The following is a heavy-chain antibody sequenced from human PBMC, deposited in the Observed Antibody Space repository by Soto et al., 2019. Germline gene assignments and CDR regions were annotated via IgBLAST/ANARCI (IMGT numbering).Heavy chain of an antibody. D-gene: IGHD3-3*01. CDR1: GFSFGSYA. J-gene: IGHJ4*02. V-gene: IGHV3-23*01. CDR2: ISGSDGKT. Sequence: RLSCAASGFSFGSYALSWVRQAPGKGLEWVSTISGSDGKTFYADSVKGRFSISRDTSQSTLYLQMNSLRADDTAMYYCARWSYLDYWGQGTRVT. CDR3: ARWSYLDY.